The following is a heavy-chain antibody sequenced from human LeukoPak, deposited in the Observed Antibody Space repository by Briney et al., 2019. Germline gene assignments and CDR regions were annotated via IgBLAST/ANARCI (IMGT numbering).Heavy chain of an antibody. J-gene: IGHJ3*01. CDR2: IYYSGNT. D-gene: IGHD6-13*01. V-gene: IGHV4-39*01. CDR1: GGSISSSSYY. Sequence: NPSETLSLTCTVSGGSISSSSYYWGWIRQPPGKGLEWIGSIYYSGNTYYNPSLKSRVTISVDTSKNQFSLKLSSVTAADTAVYYCARLFSSSWYRGAFDLWGQGTMVTVSS. CDR3: ARLFSSSWYRGAFDL.